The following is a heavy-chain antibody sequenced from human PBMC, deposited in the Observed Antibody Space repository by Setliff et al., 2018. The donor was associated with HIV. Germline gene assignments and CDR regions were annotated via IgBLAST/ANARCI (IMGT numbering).Heavy chain of an antibody. CDR1: GYTFTGYF. CDR2: INPNTGNT. V-gene: IGHV1-2*02. J-gene: IGHJ4*02. CDR3: AKDPPGFSHFLDY. Sequence: ASVKVSCKASGYTFTGYFIHWVRQAPGQGFEWMGWINPNTGNTHYPPSFQGRVTMTRDTSTTTAYMELSSLRSDDTAVYYCAKDPPGFSHFLDYWGQGAVVTVSS.